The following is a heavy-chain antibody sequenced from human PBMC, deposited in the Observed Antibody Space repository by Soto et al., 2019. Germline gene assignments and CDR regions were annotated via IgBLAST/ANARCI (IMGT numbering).Heavy chain of an antibody. CDR3: ARNGDSSDYRGWFDP. V-gene: IGHV3-66*01. D-gene: IGHD3-22*01. CDR1: GFTVSSNY. CDR2: MYSGGTT. J-gene: IGHJ5*02. Sequence: EVQLVESGGGLVQPGGSLRLSCAASGFTVSSNYMSWVRQAPGKGLEWVSVMYSGGTTYYADSVKGSFTISRDNSKNTLYLQMNSLRAEDTAVYYCARNGDSSDYRGWFDPWGQGTLVTVSS.